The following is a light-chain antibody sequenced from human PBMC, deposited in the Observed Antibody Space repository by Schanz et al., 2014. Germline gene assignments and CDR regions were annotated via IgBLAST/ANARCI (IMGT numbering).Light chain of an antibody. CDR2: DAS. CDR3: QQSYSTPPIT. J-gene: IGKJ5*01. Sequence: DIQMTQSPSTLSASVGDRVTITCRASQSISSWLAWYQQKPGKAPNLLIYDASSLESGVPSRFSGSGSGTEFTLTISSLQPEDFATYYCQQSYSTPPITFGQGTRLEIK. V-gene: IGKV1-5*01. CDR1: QSISSW.